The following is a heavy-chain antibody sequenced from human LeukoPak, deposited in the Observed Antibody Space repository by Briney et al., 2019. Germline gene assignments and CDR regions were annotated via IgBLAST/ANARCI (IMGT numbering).Heavy chain of an antibody. CDR3: ARLRNVVNVHWGFFDT. D-gene: IGHD4-23*01. V-gene: IGHV3-48*04. Sequence: GGSLRLSCAASGFTLSGYFMNWLRQAPGKGLEWVSCIGNNGVAIYYADSVKGRFTISRVNAKNSLYLQMSSLRAEDTAVYFCARLRNVVNVHWGFFDTWGQGAMVTVSS. CDR2: IGNNGVAI. J-gene: IGHJ4*02. CDR1: GFTLSGYF.